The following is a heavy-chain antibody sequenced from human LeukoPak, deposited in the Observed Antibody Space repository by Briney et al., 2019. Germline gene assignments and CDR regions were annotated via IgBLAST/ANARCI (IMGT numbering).Heavy chain of an antibody. J-gene: IGHJ3*02. CDR2: IYHSGST. V-gene: IGHV4-38-2*02. D-gene: IGHD3-16*01. CDR3: AREVWEADAFDI. CDR1: GYSISSGYY. Sequence: SETLSLTCAVSGYSISSGYYWGWIRQPPGKGLEWIGSIYHSGSTFYNPSLKSRVTISVDTSKNQFSLKLSSVTAADTAVYYCAREVWEADAFDIWGQGTVVTVSS.